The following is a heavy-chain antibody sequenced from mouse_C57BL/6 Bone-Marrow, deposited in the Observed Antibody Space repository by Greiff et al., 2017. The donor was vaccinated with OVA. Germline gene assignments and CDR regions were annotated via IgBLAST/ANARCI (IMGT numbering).Heavy chain of an antibody. CDR1: GFNIKDDY. V-gene: IGHV14-4*01. D-gene: IGHD1-1*01. CDR3: TTYYGREQGIYAMDY. Sequence: EVKLQESGAELVRPGASVKLSCTASGFNIKDDYMHWVKQRPEQGLEWIGWIDPENGDTEYASKFQGKATITADTSSNTAYLQLSSLTSEDTAVYYCTTYYGREQGIYAMDYWGQGTSGTVSS. J-gene: IGHJ4*01. CDR2: IDPENGDT.